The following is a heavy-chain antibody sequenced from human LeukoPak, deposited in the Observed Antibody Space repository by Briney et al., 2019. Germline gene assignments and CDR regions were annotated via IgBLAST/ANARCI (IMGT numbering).Heavy chain of an antibody. D-gene: IGHD5-18*01. Sequence: SVKVSCKASGGXFTSHGISWVRQAPGQGLEWMGGIIPFFGTTNYAQKFQGRVTMTADESTSTAYMELTSLRSDGTAVYYCARDTVDTTTITPLDYWGQGTLVTVSS. J-gene: IGHJ4*02. CDR3: ARDTVDTTTITPLDY. CDR1: GGXFTSHG. V-gene: IGHV1-69*01. CDR2: IIPFFGTT.